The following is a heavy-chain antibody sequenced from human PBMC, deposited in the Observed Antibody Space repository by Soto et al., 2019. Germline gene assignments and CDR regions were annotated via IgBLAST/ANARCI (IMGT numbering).Heavy chain of an antibody. CDR3: ARDPEVDYGSGSYYNEVY. D-gene: IGHD3-10*01. Sequence: SLRLSCAASGFTFSSYSMNWVRQAPGKGLEWVSSISSSSSYIYYADSVKGRFTISRDNAKNSLYLQMNSLRAEDTAVYYCARDPEVDYGSGSYYNEVYWGQGTLVTVSS. CDR2: ISSSSSYI. V-gene: IGHV3-21*01. J-gene: IGHJ4*02. CDR1: GFTFSSYS.